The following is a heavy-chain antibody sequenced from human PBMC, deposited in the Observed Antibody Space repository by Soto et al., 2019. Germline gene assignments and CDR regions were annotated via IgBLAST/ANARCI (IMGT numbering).Heavy chain of an antibody. Sequence: GESLNIDCKGSGNSLTSYWIGLFSKIPVKGLYWMVIIYPGDSDTRYSPSFQGQVTISADKSISTAYLQWSSLKASDTAIYYCARQGYCSGGSCYSDYYYGMDVWGQGTTVTVSS. CDR1: GNSLTSYW. CDR2: IYPGDSDT. J-gene: IGHJ6*02. V-gene: IGHV5-51*01. CDR3: ARQGYCSGGSCYSDYYYGMDV. D-gene: IGHD2-15*01.